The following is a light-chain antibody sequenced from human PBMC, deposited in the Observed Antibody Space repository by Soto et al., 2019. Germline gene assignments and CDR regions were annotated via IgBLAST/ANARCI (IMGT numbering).Light chain of an antibody. CDR1: QDIGKY. J-gene: IGKJ4*01. Sequence: DIQMTQSPSSLSASVGDRVTITCQASQDIGKYLNWYQQKPGKAPKLLIYDASNLETGVPSKFSGSGSGTDFTFTISSLQPEDIGTYYCQQYANLPRTFGGGTKVDNK. CDR3: QQYANLPRT. V-gene: IGKV1-33*01. CDR2: DAS.